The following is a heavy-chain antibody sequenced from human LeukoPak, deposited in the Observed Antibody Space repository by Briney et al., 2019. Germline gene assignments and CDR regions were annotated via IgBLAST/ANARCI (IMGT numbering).Heavy chain of an antibody. Sequence: AGESLQISCKGSGYRFTSYWISWVRQMPGKGLEWMGRIDPSDSYTNSSPSFQGHVTISADKSISTAYLQWSSLKASDTAMYYCASPYTMVRGVIDYYYYGMDVWGQGTTVTVSS. D-gene: IGHD3-10*01. J-gene: IGHJ6*02. CDR1: GYRFTSYW. CDR3: ASPYTMVRGVIDYYYYGMDV. V-gene: IGHV5-10-1*01. CDR2: IDPSDSYT.